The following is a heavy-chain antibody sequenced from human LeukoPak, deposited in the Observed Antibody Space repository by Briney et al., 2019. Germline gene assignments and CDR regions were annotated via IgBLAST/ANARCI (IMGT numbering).Heavy chain of an antibody. CDR1: EFTFSSYY. D-gene: IGHD4-23*01. CDR2: IRADGSAQ. V-gene: IGHV3-7*01. Sequence: GGSLRLSCAASEFTFSSYYMTWVRQAPGKGLEWVGSIRADGSAQFYVDSVRGRFTISRDNAKNSLYLQMNSLRAEDTAVYYCTREQDREAAATVVGDYWGQGTLVTVSS. J-gene: IGHJ4*02. CDR3: TREQDREAAATVVGDY.